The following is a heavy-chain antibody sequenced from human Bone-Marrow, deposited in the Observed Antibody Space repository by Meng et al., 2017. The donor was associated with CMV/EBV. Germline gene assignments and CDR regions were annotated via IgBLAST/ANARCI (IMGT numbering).Heavy chain of an antibody. V-gene: IGHV1-46*01. D-gene: IGHD4-23*01. J-gene: IGHJ5*02. CDR2: INPSGGST. Sequence: ASVKVSCKASGYTFTSYYMHWVRQAPGQGLEWMGIINPSGGSTSYAQKFQGRVTMTRDTSTSTVYMGLSSLRAEDTAVYYCASARLAGNYNWFDPLGQGTLVTVSS. CDR1: GYTFTSYY. CDR3: ASARLAGNYNWFDP.